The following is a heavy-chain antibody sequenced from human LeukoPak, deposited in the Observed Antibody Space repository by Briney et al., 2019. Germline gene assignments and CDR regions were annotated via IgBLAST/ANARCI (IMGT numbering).Heavy chain of an antibody. V-gene: IGHV4-39*01. CDR1: GGSISSSSYY. CDR3: ATGFYYFDY. J-gene: IGHJ4*02. CDR2: IYYSGST. D-gene: IGHD3-10*01. Sequence: PSETLSLTCTVSGGSISSSSYYWGWIRQPPGKGLEWIGSIYYSGSTYYNPSLKSRLTISVDRSKNQFSLKLSSVSATDTAVYYCATGFYYFDYWGQGTLVTVSS.